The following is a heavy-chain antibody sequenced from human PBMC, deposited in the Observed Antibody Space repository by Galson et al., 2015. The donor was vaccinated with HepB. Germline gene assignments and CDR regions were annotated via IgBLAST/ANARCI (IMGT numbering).Heavy chain of an antibody. Sequence: SLRLSCAASGFTFDDYTMHWVRQAPGKGLEWASLISWDGGSTYYADSVKGRSTISRDNSKNSLYLQMNSLRTEDTALYYCAKVEEEYSSSWYDYWGQGTLVTVSS. J-gene: IGHJ4*02. CDR2: ISWDGGST. D-gene: IGHD6-13*01. CDR1: GFTFDDYT. V-gene: IGHV3-43*01. CDR3: AKVEEEYSSSWYDY.